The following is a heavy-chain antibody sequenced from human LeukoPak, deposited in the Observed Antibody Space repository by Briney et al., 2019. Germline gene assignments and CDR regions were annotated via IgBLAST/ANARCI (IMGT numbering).Heavy chain of an antibody. Sequence: ASVKVSCKASGYTFSTYGISWVRQAPGQGLEWMGWISAYNGNTNYAQKLQGRVTMTTDTSTSTAYMELRSLRSDDTAVYYCARDLGRMVPTFPLYYFDYWGQGTLVTVSS. CDR2: ISAYNGNT. V-gene: IGHV1-18*01. CDR1: GYTFSTYG. D-gene: IGHD2-8*01. CDR3: ARDLGRMVPTFPLYYFDY. J-gene: IGHJ4*02.